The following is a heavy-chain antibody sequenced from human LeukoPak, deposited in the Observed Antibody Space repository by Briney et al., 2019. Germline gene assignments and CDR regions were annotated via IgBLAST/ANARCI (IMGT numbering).Heavy chain of an antibody. CDR3: ARGHTQIPGYSSGWYSEGTVDY. CDR2: ISAYNGNT. V-gene: IGHV1-18*01. D-gene: IGHD6-19*01. Sequence: ASVKVSCKASGYTFTSYGISWVRQAPGQGLEWMGWISAYNGNTNYAQKLQGRVSMTTDTSTSTAYMELRSLRSDDTAVYYCARGHTQIPGYSSGWYSEGTVDYWGQGTLVTVSS. J-gene: IGHJ4*02. CDR1: GYTFTSYG.